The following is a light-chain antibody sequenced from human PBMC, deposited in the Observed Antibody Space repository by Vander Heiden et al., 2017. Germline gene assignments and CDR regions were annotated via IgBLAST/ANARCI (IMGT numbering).Light chain of an antibody. Sequence: DIVMTQYPDSLAVSLGERATINCKSSQSVLYSSNNKNYLAWYQQKPGQPPKLLIYWASTRESGVPDRFSGSGSGTDFTLTISSLQAEDVAVYYCQQYYSTPQTFGQGTKVVIK. CDR2: WAS. CDR1: QSVLYSSNNKNY. V-gene: IGKV4-1*01. J-gene: IGKJ1*01. CDR3: QQYYSTPQT.